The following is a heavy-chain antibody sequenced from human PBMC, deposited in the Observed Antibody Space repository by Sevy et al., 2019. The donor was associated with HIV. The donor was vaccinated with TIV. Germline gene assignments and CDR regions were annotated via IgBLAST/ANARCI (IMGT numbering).Heavy chain of an antibody. V-gene: IGHV3-21*01. J-gene: IGHJ4*02. CDR1: GFTFSSYR. D-gene: IGHD1-1*01. CDR2: ISSTSAYI. Sequence: GGSPRLSCAASGFTFSSYRMTWVRQAPGKGLEWVSCISSTSAYINYADSVKGRFTISRDNAKNLLYLQMDSLRAEDTAVYYCARAVLEISTWRSDYWGQGTLVTVSS. CDR3: ARAVLEISTWRSDY.